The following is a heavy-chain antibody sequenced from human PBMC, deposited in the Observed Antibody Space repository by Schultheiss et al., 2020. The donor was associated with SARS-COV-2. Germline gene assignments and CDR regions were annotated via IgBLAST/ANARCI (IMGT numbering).Heavy chain of an antibody. CDR1: GGSITNYY. J-gene: IGHJ4*02. D-gene: IGHD4-17*01. V-gene: IGHV4-59*01. CDR2: IYYSGST. CDR3: ARGRPTVFDY. Sequence: SETLSLTCTVSGGSITNYYWSWIRQPPGKRLEWIGYIYYSGSTYYNPSLKSRISISVDTSKNQFSLKLSSVTAADTAVYYCARGRPTVFDYWGQGTLVTVSS.